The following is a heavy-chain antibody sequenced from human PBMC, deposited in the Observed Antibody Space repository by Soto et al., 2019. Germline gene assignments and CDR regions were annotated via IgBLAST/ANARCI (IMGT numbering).Heavy chain of an antibody. CDR1: LVTFSTYC. J-gene: IGHJ4*02. V-gene: IGHV3-7*01. CDR3: SRSIKS. CDR2: INQDGSEK. D-gene: IGHD2-21*01. Sequence: LSLSCXSSLVTFSTYCSYWVRQTPGKGLEWVANINQDGSEKNYVDSVKGRFTIYRDKAKNSLYLQMSSLTAEDSALYYCSRSIKSRGQGTLV.